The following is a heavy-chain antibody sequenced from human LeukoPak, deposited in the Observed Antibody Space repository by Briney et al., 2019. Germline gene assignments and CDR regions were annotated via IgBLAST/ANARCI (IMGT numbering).Heavy chain of an antibody. V-gene: IGHV3-9*01. D-gene: IGHD1-20*01. CDR3: AKDVLTATTFDPGMNV. CDR2: ISWNSGSI. CDR1: GFAFDDYA. Sequence: PGRSLRLSCAASGFAFDDYAMHWVRQAPGKGLEWVSGISWNSGSIGYADSVKGRFTISRDNAKNSLYLQMNSLRAEDTALYYCAKDVLTATTFDPGMNVWGQGTTVTVSS. J-gene: IGHJ6*02.